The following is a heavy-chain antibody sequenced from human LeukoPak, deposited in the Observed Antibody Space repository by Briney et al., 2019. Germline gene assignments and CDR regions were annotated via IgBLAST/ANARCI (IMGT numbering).Heavy chain of an antibody. CDR3: AKGSSAWNEVFHFDY. J-gene: IGHJ4*02. CDR1: GFTFSSYS. D-gene: IGHD6-19*01. V-gene: IGHV3-21*04. CDR2: ISSSSSYI. Sequence: EGSLRLSCAASGFTFSSYSMNWVRQAPGKGLEWVSSISSSSSYIYYADSVKGRFTISRDNAKNSLYLQMNSLRAEDMALYYCAKGSSAWNEVFHFDYWGQGTLVTVSS.